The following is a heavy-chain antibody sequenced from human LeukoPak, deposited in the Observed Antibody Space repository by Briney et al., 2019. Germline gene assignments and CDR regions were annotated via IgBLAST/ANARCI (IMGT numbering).Heavy chain of an antibody. V-gene: IGHV3-30*04. CDR2: ISYDGSNK. Sequence: GGSLRLSCAASGFTFSSYAMHWVRQAPGKGLEWVAVISYDGSNKYYADSVKGRFTISRDNSKNSLYLQMNSLRAEDTAVYYCARDGGRLGYCSSTSCPDFDYWGQGTLVTVSS. CDR1: GFTFSSYA. CDR3: ARDGGRLGYCSSTSCPDFDY. D-gene: IGHD2-2*01. J-gene: IGHJ4*02.